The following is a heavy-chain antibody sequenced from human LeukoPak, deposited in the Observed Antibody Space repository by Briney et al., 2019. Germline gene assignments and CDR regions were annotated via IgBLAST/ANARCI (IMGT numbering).Heavy chain of an antibody. V-gene: IGHV3-48*03. CDR2: ISSSGSTI. J-gene: IGHJ4*02. CDR1: GFTFSSYE. Sequence: GGSLRLSCAASGFTFSSYEMNWVRQAPGKGLEWASYISSSGSTIYYADSVKGRFTISRDNAKNSLYLQMNSLRAEDTAVYYCARDYAGSYEGVDYWGQGTLVTVSS. CDR3: ARDYAGSYEGVDY. D-gene: IGHD3-10*01.